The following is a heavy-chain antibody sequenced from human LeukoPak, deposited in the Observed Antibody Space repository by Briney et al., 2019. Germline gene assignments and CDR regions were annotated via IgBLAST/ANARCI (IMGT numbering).Heavy chain of an antibody. CDR1: GYTFTGYY. V-gene: IGHV1-2*02. J-gene: IGHJ5*02. Sequence: GASMKVSCKASGYTFTGYYMHWVRQAPGQGLEWMGWINPNSGGTNYAQKFQGRVTMTTDTSTSTAYMELRSLRSDDTAVYYCARGQQLAPWGQGTLVTVSS. D-gene: IGHD6-13*01. CDR2: INPNSGGT. CDR3: ARGQQLAP.